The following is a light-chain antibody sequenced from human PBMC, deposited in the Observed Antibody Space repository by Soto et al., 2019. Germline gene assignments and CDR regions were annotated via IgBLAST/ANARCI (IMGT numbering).Light chain of an antibody. J-gene: IGKJ5*01. Sequence: EIVLTQSPGTLSLSPGERATVSCRASQSVRSSYLAWYQQKPGQSPSLLIFAASRRATGIPDRFSGSGSGTDFTLTISRLEPEDFAVYYCQQYGSFPITFGQGTRLEIK. CDR2: AAS. V-gene: IGKV3-20*01. CDR1: QSVRSSY. CDR3: QQYGSFPIT.